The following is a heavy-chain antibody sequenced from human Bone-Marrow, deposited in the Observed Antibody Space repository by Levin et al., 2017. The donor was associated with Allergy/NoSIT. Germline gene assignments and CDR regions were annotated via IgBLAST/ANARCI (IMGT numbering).Heavy chain of an antibody. V-gene: IGHV3-23*01. CDR1: GFTFSSYA. J-gene: IGHJ4*02. CDR3: AKEGLAVAGYYFDS. D-gene: IGHD6-19*01. CDR2: ISGSGTIT. Sequence: GGSLRLSCAASGFTFSSYAMSWVRQAPGKGLEWVSSISGSGTITHYAESMKGRFTISRDISKNMLHLQMNSLRAEDTAIYFCAKEGLAVAGYYFDSWGQGTLVTVSS.